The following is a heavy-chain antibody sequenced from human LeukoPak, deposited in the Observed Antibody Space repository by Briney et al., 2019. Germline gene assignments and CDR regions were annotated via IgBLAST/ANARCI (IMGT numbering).Heavy chain of an antibody. CDR1: GGSISLYY. Sequence: PSETLSLTCTVSGGSISLYYRSWIRQPPGKGLEWIGYIYYSGSTNYNPSLKSRVTISVDTSKNQFSLKLSSVTAADTAVYSCARTSIAVAGTYYFDYWGQGTLVTVSS. V-gene: IGHV4-59*08. D-gene: IGHD6-19*01. CDR2: IYYSGST. CDR3: ARTSIAVAGTYYFDY. J-gene: IGHJ4*02.